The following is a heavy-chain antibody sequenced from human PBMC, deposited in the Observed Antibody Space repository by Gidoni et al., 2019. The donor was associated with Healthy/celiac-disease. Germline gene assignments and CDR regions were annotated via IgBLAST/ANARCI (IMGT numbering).Heavy chain of an antibody. CDR1: GFTFSSNW. CDR2: IKQEGREK. J-gene: IGHJ4*02. V-gene: IGHV3-7*04. Sequence: EVQLVESGGGLVQPGGSLRLSCAASGFTFSSNWLSWVGQVPGKGLEWVANIKQEGREKYFVDSVKGRFTISRDNAKNSLYLQMNSLRAEDTAVYYCARDYGGDYYDSSGYANFDYWGQGTLGTVSS. CDR3: ARDYGGDYYDSSGYANFDY. D-gene: IGHD3-22*01.